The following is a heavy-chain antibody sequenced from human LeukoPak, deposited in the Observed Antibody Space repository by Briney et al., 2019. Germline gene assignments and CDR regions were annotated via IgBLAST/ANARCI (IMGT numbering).Heavy chain of an antibody. D-gene: IGHD6-19*01. J-gene: IGHJ4*02. Sequence: ASVKVSCKASGYSLTDYFMHWVRQAPGQGLEWMGWINPKSGGTKYAEKFQGRVTMTRDTSINTAYLELSRLRSDDTAVYYCARVVGSRWVFFHYFDYWGQGTLVTVSS. CDR1: GYSLTDYF. CDR3: ARVVGSRWVFFHYFDY. CDR2: INPKSGGT. V-gene: IGHV1-2*02.